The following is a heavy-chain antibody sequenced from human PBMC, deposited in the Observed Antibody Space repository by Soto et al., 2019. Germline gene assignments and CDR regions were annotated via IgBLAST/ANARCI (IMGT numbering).Heavy chain of an antibody. V-gene: IGHV4-30-4*08. CDR3: ARGGVNFDN. CDR2: IYYSGST. Sequence: PSETLSLTCTVSGGSVSSGSYYWSWIRQPPGKGLEWIGYIYYSGSTYYNPSLESRVTISVDTSKNQFSLKLSSVTAADTAVYYCARGGVNFDNWGQGTLVTVSS. D-gene: IGHD6-13*01. J-gene: IGHJ4*02. CDR1: GGSVSSGSYY.